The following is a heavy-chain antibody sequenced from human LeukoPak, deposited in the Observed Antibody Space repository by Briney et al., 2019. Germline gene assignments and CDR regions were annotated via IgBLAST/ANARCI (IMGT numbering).Heavy chain of an antibody. CDR2: IIPIFGTA. V-gene: IGHV1-69*05. J-gene: IGHJ4*02. CDR1: GGTFSSYA. D-gene: IGHD2-15*01. Sequence: GASVKVSCKASGGTFSSYAISWVRQAPGLGLEWMGGIIPIFGTANYAQKFQGRVTITTDESTSTAYMELSSLGSEDTAVYYCASKPIDCSGGSCSRGGFDYWGQGTLVTVSS. CDR3: ASKPIDCSGGSCSRGGFDY.